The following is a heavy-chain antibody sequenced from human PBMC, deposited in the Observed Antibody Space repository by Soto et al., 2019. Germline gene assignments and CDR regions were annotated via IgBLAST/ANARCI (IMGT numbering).Heavy chain of an antibody. V-gene: IGHV1-46*01. D-gene: IGHD2-21*02. Sequence: GASVKVSCKASGYTFTSYYMHWVRQAPGQGLEWMGIINPSGGSTSYAQKFQGRVTMTRDTSTSTVYMELSSLRSEDTAVYYCAREVHIVVVTATHYSHIDYWGQGTLVTVSS. CDR2: INPSGGST. CDR3: AREVHIVVVTATHYSHIDY. CDR1: GYTFTSYY. J-gene: IGHJ4*02.